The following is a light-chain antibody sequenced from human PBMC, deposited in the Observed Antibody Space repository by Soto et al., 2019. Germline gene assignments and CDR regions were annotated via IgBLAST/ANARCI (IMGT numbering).Light chain of an antibody. CDR3: CSYAGSSTYI. CDR2: EVT. V-gene: IGLV2-23*02. CDR1: SSDVGGYNY. Sequence: QSVLTQPASVSGSPGQSITTSCTGSSSDVGGYNYVSWYQHHPGKAPKLILYEVTKRPSGVSNRFSGSKSGNTASLTISGLQAEDEAEYHCCSYAGSSTYIFGTGTNVTVL. J-gene: IGLJ1*01.